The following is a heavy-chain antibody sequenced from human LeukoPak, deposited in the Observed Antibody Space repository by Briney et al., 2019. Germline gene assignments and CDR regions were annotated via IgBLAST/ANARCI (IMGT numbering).Heavy chain of an antibody. Sequence: GGSLRLSCAASGFTFSSYAMSWVRQAPGKGLEWVSAISGSGGSTYYADSVKGRFTIPRDNAKNTLYLQMNSLRAEDTAVYYCALYCSSTSCSVGAFDIWGQGTMVTVSS. V-gene: IGHV3-23*01. CDR2: ISGSGGST. D-gene: IGHD2-2*01. CDR1: GFTFSSYA. J-gene: IGHJ3*02. CDR3: ALYCSSTSCSVGAFDI.